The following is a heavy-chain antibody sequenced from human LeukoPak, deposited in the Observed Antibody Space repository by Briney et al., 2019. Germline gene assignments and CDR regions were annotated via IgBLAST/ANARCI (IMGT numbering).Heavy chain of an antibody. CDR1: GYTFTSYY. J-gene: IGHJ4*02. CDR2: INPSGGTT. V-gene: IGHV1-46*01. CDR3: ARDPGYSSSWYEERFDY. D-gene: IGHD6-13*01. Sequence: ASVKVSCRASGYTFTSYYMHWVRQAPGQGLEWMGIINPSGGTTSYAQKFQGRVTMTRDTSTSTVYMELSSLRSEDTAVYYCARDPGYSSSWYEERFDYWGQGSLVTVSS.